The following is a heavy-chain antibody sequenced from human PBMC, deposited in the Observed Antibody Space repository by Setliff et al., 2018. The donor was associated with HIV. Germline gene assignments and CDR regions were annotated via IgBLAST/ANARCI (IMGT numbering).Heavy chain of an antibody. J-gene: IGHJ6*03. D-gene: IGHD3-22*01. CDR1: AYSFTSYD. CDR3: ATARRDYYERGRRSHYDIDV. Sequence: ASVKVSCRPSAYSFTSYDINWVRQATGQGLAGMGWLNPNSHNKGYAQKFQGRVAMTWDTSRSTAHMVLSNLKSEDTAVDYCATARRDYYERGRRSHYDIDVCGKGTTVTVSS. CDR2: LNPNSHNK. V-gene: IGHV1-8*01.